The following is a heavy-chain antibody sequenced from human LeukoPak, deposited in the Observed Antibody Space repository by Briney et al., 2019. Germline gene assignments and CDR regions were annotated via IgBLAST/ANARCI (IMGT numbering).Heavy chain of an antibody. D-gene: IGHD2-15*01. J-gene: IGHJ4*02. CDR1: GFTFSSYW. Sequence: PGGSLRLSCAASGFTFSSYWMHWVRQAPGKGLVWVSRINTDGSSPTYVDSVKGRFTISRDNAKNTLYLQINSLRAEDTAVYYCARGYCSGGSCYNFDYWGQGTLVTVSS. V-gene: IGHV3-74*01. CDR3: ARGYCSGGSCYNFDY. CDR2: INTDGSSP.